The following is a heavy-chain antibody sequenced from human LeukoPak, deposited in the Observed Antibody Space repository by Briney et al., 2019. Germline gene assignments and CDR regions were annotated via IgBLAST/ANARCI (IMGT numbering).Heavy chain of an antibody. CDR1: GCSISNYY. Sequence: SETRSLTCTVSGCSISNYYWSWIRQPPGKGLEWIGYIYYSGSTYYNPSLKSRVTISVDTSKNQFSLKLSSVTAADTVVYYCARDALYCSSSSCYRYWYFALWGRGTLVTVSS. D-gene: IGHD2-2*01. CDR2: IYYSGST. V-gene: IGHV4-59*01. J-gene: IGHJ2*01. CDR3: ARDALYCSSSSCYRYWYFAL.